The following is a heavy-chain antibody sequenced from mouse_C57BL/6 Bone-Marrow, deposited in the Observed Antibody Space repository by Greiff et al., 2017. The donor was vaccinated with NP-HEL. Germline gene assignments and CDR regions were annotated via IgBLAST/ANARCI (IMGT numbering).Heavy chain of an antibody. CDR3: ARRTYDDDVYAMDY. CDR2: IYPGSGST. V-gene: IGHV1-55*01. CDR1: GYTFTSYW. J-gene: IGHJ4*01. D-gene: IGHD2-4*01. Sequence: QVQLKQPGAELVKPGASVKMSCKASGYTFTSYWITWVKQRPGQGLEWIGDIYPGSGSTNYNEKFKSKVTLTVDTSSSTAYMQLSSRTTEDSAVYYCARRTYDDDVYAMDYWGQGTSVTVSS.